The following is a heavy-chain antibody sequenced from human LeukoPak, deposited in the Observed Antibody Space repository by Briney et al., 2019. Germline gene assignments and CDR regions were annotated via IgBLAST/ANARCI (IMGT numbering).Heavy chain of an antibody. CDR1: GFTFSSYS. J-gene: IGHJ4*02. CDR3: ARTGYCSSTSCFGPPDY. CDR2: ISSSSSYI. D-gene: IGHD2-2*01. Sequence: GGSLRLSCAASGFTFSSYSMNWVRQAPGKGLEWVSSISSSSSYIYYADSVKGRFTISRDNAKNSLYLQMNSLRAEDTAVYYCARTGYCSSTSCFGPPDYWGQGTLVTVSS. V-gene: IGHV3-21*01.